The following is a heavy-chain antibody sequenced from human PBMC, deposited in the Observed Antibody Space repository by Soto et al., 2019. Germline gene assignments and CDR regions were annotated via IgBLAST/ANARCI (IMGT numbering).Heavy chain of an antibody. Sequence: SETLSLTCSVFGGSIITSGYYWGWVRQPPGKGLEWIGYIYYSGTTHDKPSLKSRVAISVDTSKNQFSLKVNSVTAADTAVYFGTGSNSEYHFHPRGMGNLVTVSS. D-gene: IGHD6-13*01. CDR1: GGSIITSGYY. V-gene: IGHV4-39*01. CDR3: TGSNSEYHFHP. CDR2: IYYSGTT. J-gene: IGHJ5*02.